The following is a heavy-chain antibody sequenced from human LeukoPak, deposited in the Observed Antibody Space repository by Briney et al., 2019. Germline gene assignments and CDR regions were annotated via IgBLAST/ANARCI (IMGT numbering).Heavy chain of an antibody. Sequence: SQTLSLTCAISGDSVSSNSAAWNWIRQSPSRGLEWLGRTYYRSKWYNDYAVSVKSRITINPDTSKNQFSLQLSSVTPEDTAVYYWAGGSRCGGKWFDPWGQGTLVTVSS. CDR2: TYYRSKWYN. CDR1: GDSVSSNSAA. J-gene: IGHJ5*02. CDR3: AGGSRCGGKWFDP. V-gene: IGHV6-1*01. D-gene: IGHD2-21*01.